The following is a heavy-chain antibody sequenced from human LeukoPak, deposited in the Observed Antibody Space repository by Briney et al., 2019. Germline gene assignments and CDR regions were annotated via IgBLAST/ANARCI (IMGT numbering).Heavy chain of an antibody. J-gene: IGHJ4*02. V-gene: IGHV3-30*04. D-gene: IGHD1-7*01. CDR1: GFTSSSYT. Sequence: GGSLRLSCAVSGFTSSSYTMHWVRQTPGKGLEWVAIIMFDGSNEYYADSVKGRFTISRDTSKNTLYPQMNSLRAEDTAVYYCARDGWHYEFDYWGQGTLVTVSS. CDR2: IMFDGSNE. CDR3: ARDGWHYEFDY.